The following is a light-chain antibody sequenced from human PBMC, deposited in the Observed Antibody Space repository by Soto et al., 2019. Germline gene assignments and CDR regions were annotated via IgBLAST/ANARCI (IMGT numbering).Light chain of an antibody. CDR2: RAA. CDR3: HHHEGCTDLS. Sequence: IEVTLGPRSLTKSPGDRATLSCRASQSISSFLSWYQQKPGQAPRLLIYRAATRATGIPDRFRGSGSGTDFALTISSGQSDEDAVDYCHHHEGCTDLSFGQGTKVDIK. CDR1: QSISSF. V-gene: IGKV3-11*01. J-gene: IGKJ1*01.